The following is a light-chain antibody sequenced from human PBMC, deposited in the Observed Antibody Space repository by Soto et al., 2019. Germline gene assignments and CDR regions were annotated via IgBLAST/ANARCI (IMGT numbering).Light chain of an antibody. CDR2: GAS. J-gene: IGKJ1*01. CDR1: QSINNNY. V-gene: IGKV3-20*01. Sequence: EILLTQSPGTLSLSPGERTTLSCRASQSINNNYLAWYQQKRGQAPRLLIYGASSRATGIPDRFSGSGSGTDFTLTISRLEPEDFAVYYCQQYGGSPRTFGQGTKVEIK. CDR3: QQYGGSPRT.